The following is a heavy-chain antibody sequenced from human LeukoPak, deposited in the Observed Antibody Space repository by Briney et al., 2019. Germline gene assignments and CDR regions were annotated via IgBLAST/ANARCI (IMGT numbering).Heavy chain of an antibody. CDR2: MSYDEGNK. CDR3: AKDRQGDYGDFDSPDY. CDR1: GFTFSNYG. V-gene: IGHV3-30*18. J-gene: IGHJ4*02. Sequence: GRSLRLSCAASGFTFSNYGMHWVRQAPGKGLEWVAVMSYDEGNKYYADSVKGRFSISRDNSKNTLYLQMNSLRTEDTAVYYCAKDRQGDYGDFDSPDYWGQGTLVTVSS. D-gene: IGHD4-17*01.